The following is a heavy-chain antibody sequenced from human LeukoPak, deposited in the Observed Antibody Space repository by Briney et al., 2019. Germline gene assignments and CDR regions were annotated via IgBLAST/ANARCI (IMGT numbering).Heavy chain of an antibody. D-gene: IGHD2-2*01. CDR2: IIPILGIA. J-gene: IGHJ6*03. CDR3: ARGLVVVPAAKTRAGGLEGYYYYMDV. V-gene: IGHV1-69*04. Sequence: GASVKVSCKASGGTFSSYAISWVRQAPGQGLEWMGRIIPILGIANYAQKFQGRVTITADKSTSTAYMELSSLRSEDTAVYYCARGLVVVPAAKTRAGGLEGYYYYMDVWGKGTTVTVSS. CDR1: GGTFSSYA.